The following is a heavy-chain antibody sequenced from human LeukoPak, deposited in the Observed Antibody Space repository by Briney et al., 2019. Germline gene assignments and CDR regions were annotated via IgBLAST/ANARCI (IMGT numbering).Heavy chain of an antibody. CDR2: IKQVGSEK. CDR1: GFTFSSYW. CDR3: ARDAGNSSGWYGLWRSDYYVDV. V-gene: IGHV3-7*01. D-gene: IGHD6-19*01. Sequence: GGSLRLSCAASGFTFSSYWMTWVRQAPGKGLDGAAIIKQVGSEKYYVDSVKGRFTISRDNAKNSLYLQMNSLRAEDTAVYYCARDAGNSSGWYGLWRSDYYVDVWGKGTTVTVSS. J-gene: IGHJ6*03.